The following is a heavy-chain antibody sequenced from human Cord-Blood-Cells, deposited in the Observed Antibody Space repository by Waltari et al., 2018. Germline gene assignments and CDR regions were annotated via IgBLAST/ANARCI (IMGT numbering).Heavy chain of an antibody. D-gene: IGHD3-3*01. CDR1: GYSISSGYY. V-gene: IGHV4-38-2*02. Sequence: QVQLQESGPGLVKPSETLSLTCTVSGYSISSGYYWGWIRQPPGKGLEWIGSIYQSGSTYYNPSLKSRVTISVDTSKNQFSLKLSSVTAADTAVYYCARAASVYDFWSGYYDYWGQGTLVTVSS. CDR3: ARAASVYDFWSGYYDY. CDR2: IYQSGST. J-gene: IGHJ4*02.